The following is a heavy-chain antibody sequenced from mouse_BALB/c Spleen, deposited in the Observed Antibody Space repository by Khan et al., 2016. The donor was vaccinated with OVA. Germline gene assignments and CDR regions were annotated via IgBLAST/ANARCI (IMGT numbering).Heavy chain of an antibody. CDR1: GYSITSDYA. J-gene: IGHJ2*01. V-gene: IGHV3-2*02. CDR2: ISYSGNT. CDR3: ARVYGGDFDN. D-gene: IGHD2-10*02. Sequence: VQLQESGPGLVKPSQSLSLTCSVTGYSITSDYAWNWIRHFPGNKLDWMGYISYSGNTNSNPSPKSRISITRYTSKNQFFLQLNSVTTEDTATDYCARVYGGDFDNWGQGTTLTVSS.